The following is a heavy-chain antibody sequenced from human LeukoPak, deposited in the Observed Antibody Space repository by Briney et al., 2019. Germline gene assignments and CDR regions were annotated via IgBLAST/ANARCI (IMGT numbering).Heavy chain of an antibody. V-gene: IGHV3-30*04. CDR1: GFTFSSYA. Sequence: PGGSLRLSCAASGFTFSSYAMHWVRQAPGKGLEWVAVISYDGSNKYYADSVKGRFTISRDNSKNTLYLQMNSLRAEDTAVYYCARVSEGTELALFDAFDIWGQGTMVTVSS. D-gene: IGHD1-14*01. CDR3: ARVSEGTELALFDAFDI. CDR2: ISYDGSNK. J-gene: IGHJ3*02.